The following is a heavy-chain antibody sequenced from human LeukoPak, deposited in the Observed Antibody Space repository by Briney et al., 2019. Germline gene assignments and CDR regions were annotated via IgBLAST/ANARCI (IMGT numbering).Heavy chain of an antibody. J-gene: IGHJ4*02. D-gene: IGHD5-18*01. V-gene: IGHV3-48*02. Sequence: PGGSLRLSCAASGFTFSSHSMSWVRQAPGRGLEWVSYINSGTTTIYYADSVKGRFTISRDNAKNSLYLQMNSLRDEDTAVYYCARGYSYAYTYWGQGTLVTVSS. CDR3: ARGYSYAYTY. CDR2: INSGTTTI. CDR1: GFTFSSHS.